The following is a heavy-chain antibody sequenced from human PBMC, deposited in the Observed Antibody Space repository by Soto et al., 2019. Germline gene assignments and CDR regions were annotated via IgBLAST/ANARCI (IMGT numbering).Heavy chain of an antibody. CDR1: GYTFTSYA. V-gene: IGHV1-3*01. J-gene: IGHJ4*02. Sequence: ASVKVSCKASGYTFTSYAMHWVRQAPGQRLEWMGWINPGNGNTKYSQKFQGRVTITRDTSASTAYMELSNLRSEDTAVYYCARWQWELRKFDYWGQGTLVTVSS. D-gene: IGHD1-26*01. CDR3: ARWQWELRKFDY. CDR2: INPGNGNT.